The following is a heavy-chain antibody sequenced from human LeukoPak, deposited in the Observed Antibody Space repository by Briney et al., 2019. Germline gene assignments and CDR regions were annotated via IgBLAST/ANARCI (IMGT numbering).Heavy chain of an antibody. CDR1: GGSISSSSYY. Sequence: SETLSLTCTVSGGSISSSSYYSGWIRQPPGKGLEWLGSIYYSGSTYYNPSLKSRVTISVDTSKNQFSLKLSSVTAAETAVYNCARYCSGGSCYFYAFDLWGQGTMVTVSS. CDR2: IYYSGST. D-gene: IGHD2-15*01. J-gene: IGHJ3*01. V-gene: IGHV4-39*01. CDR3: ARYCSGGSCYFYAFDL.